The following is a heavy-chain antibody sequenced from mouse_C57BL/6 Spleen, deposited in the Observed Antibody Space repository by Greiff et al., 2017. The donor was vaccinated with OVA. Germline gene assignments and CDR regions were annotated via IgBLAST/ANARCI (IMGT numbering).Heavy chain of an antibody. D-gene: IGHD2-4*01. CDR1: GYSITSGYD. CDR2: ISYSGST. Sequence: EVQLQQSGPGMVKPSQSLSLTCTVTGYSITSGYDWHWIRHFPGNKLEWMGYISYSGSTNYNPSLKSRISITHDTSKNHFFLKLNSVTTEDTATYYCARGDYVYFDVWGTGTTVTVSS. CDR3: ARGDYVYFDV. V-gene: IGHV3-1*01. J-gene: IGHJ1*03.